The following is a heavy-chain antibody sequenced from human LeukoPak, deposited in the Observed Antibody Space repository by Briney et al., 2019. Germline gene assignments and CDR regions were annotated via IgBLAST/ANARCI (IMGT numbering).Heavy chain of an antibody. CDR1: GDSVSSNSAA. CDR2: TYYRSKWYN. J-gene: IGHJ4*02. V-gene: IGHV6-1*01. Sequence: SQTLSLTCAISGDSVSSNSAAWNWIRQSPSRGLEWLGRTYYRSKWYNDYAVSVKSRITNNPDTSKNQFSLQLNSVTPEDTAVYYCAREEEYYYDSSGYFKGYYFDYWGQGTLVTVSS. CDR3: AREEEYYYDSSGYFKGYYFDY. D-gene: IGHD3-22*01.